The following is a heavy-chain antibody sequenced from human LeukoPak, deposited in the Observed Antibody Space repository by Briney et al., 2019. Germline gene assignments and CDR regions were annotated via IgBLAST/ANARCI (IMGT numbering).Heavy chain of an antibody. V-gene: IGHV5-51*01. J-gene: IGHJ6*03. D-gene: IGHD2-15*01. CDR1: GYSFTSYW. CDR2: IYPGDSDT. CDR3: ASQGGGLPDYYYYYMDV. Sequence: GESLKISCKGSGYSFTSYWIGWVRQMPGKGLGWKGIIYPGDSDTRYSPSFQGQVTISADKSISTAYLQWSSLKASDTAMYYCASQGGGLPDYYYYYMDVWGKGTTVTVSS.